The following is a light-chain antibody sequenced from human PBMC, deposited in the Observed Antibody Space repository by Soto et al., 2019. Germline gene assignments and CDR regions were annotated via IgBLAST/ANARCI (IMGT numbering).Light chain of an antibody. CDR2: GAS. CDR1: QSVGTK. Sequence: EVVLTQSPGTLSLNPGERATLSCRASQSVGTKLAWYQQTPGQAPRLLIYGASNRATGVPARISGSVSGTEFTLTIASLQSEDFAVYYCQQYSSWLWTFGQGTKVDVK. V-gene: IGKV3-15*01. CDR3: QQYSSWLWT. J-gene: IGKJ1*01.